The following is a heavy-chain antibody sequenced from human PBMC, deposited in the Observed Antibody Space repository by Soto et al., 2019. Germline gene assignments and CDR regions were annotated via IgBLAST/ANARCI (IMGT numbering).Heavy chain of an antibody. CDR2: VSDDGSEQ. J-gene: IGHJ4*02. D-gene: IGHD1-26*01. V-gene: IGHV3-30*17. Sequence: PGGSLRLSCAASGFSLRDYGMHWVRQAPGKGLEYVAAVSDDGSEQYYADSVRGRFTISRDNSKNTVYLQLDSLTTGDTAVYYCARDPTGGYFHYDYWGRGALVTVSS. CDR1: GFSLRDYG. CDR3: ARDPTGGYFHYDY.